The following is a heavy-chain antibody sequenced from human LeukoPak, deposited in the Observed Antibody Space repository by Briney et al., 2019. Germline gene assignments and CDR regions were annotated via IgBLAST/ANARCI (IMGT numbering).Heavy chain of an antibody. J-gene: IGHJ4*02. CDR2: ISWDSGSI. D-gene: IGHD6-13*01. CDR1: GFTFYDYA. V-gene: IGHV3-9*01. Sequence: PGRSLRLSCAASGFTFYDYAMHWVRQAPGKGLEWVAGISWDSGSIDYADSVKGRFTISRDNAKNSLYLQMNSLRAEDTALYYCAKDESSSRAYYFDYWGQGTLVTVSS. CDR3: AKDESSSRAYYFDY.